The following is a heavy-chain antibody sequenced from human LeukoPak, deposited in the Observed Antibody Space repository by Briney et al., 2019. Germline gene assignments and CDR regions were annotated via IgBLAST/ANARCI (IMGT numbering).Heavy chain of an antibody. J-gene: IGHJ5*01. CDR1: GGTFSNYA. CDR3: ARKIGYCSSISCYLPDS. D-gene: IGHD2-2*01. V-gene: IGHV1-69*13. CDR2: IIPIFGTT. Sequence: SVKVSCKASGGTFSNYAISWVRQAPGQGLEWMGGIIPIFGTTNYAQNLQGRVTITADESTSTAYMELSSLRSEDTAVYYCARKIGYCSSISCYLPDSWGQGTLVTVSS.